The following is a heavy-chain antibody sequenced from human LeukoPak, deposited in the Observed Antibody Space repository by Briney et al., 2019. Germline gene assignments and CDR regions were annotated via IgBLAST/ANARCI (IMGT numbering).Heavy chain of an antibody. Sequence: SETLSQTCTVQDGSISSYYGGWNLQPAGSGHELNGRIYTSGSTNYKPSIKSRLTVSVDTSKNQFYLKLSSVTAPDSALYYDASKVTRWLHNDAFDIWGQGTMVIVSS. CDR1: DGSISSYY. V-gene: IGHV4-4*07. J-gene: IGHJ3*02. CDR2: IYTSGST. CDR3: ASKVTRWLHNDAFDI. D-gene: IGHD5-12*01.